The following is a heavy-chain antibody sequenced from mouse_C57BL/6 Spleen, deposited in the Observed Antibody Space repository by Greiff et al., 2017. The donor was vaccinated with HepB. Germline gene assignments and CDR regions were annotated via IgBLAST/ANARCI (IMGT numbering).Heavy chain of an antibody. Sequence: VQLQQPGAELVKPGASVKLSCKASGYTFTSYWMQWVKQRPGQGLEWIGEIDPSDSYTNYNQKFKGKATLTVDTSSSTAYMQLSSLTSEDSAVYYCARGTYYGYDNYYAMDYWGQGTSVTVSS. J-gene: IGHJ4*01. D-gene: IGHD2-2*01. CDR2: IDPSDSYT. CDR1: GYTFTSYW. CDR3: ARGTYYGYDNYYAMDY. V-gene: IGHV1-50*01.